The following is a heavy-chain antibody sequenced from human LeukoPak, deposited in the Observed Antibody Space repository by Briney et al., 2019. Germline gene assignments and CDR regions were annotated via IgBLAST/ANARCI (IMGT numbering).Heavy chain of an antibody. CDR2: ISGSGGST. Sequence: GGSLRLSCAASGFTFSSYAMRWVRQAPGKGLEWVSAISGSGGSTYYADSVKGRFTISRDNSKNTLYLQMNSLRAEDTAVYYCAKVMVRGVIVPNWFDPWGQGTLVTVSS. CDR1: GFTFSSYA. V-gene: IGHV3-23*01. CDR3: AKVMVRGVIVPNWFDP. J-gene: IGHJ5*02. D-gene: IGHD3-10*01.